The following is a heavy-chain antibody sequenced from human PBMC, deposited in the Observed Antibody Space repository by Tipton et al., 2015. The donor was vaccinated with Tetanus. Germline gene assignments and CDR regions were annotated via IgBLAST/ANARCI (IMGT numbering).Heavy chain of an antibody. J-gene: IGHJ6*02. CDR2: IYPGDSDT. CDR1: GYSFTSYW. CDR3: ARHLPRSQYYYYGMDV. Sequence: VQLVQSGAEVKKPGESLKISCKGSGYSFTSYWIGWVRQMPGKGLEWMGIIYPGDSDTRYSPSFQGQVTISADKSISTAYRQWSSLKASDTAMYYCARHLPRSQYYYYGMDVWGQGTTVTVSS. V-gene: IGHV5-51*01.